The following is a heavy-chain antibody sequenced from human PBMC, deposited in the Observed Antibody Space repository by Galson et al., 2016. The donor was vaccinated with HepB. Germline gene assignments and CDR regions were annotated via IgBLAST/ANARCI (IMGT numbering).Heavy chain of an antibody. D-gene: IGHD4-11*01. CDR2: TNEYGSIT. V-gene: IGHV3-74*01. Sequence: SLRLSCAASGFSFSSFWMHWVRQVPGKELVWVARTNEYGSITDYADSVKGRFTISRDNSKNSLYLQMNSLRDEDTAMYYCARVTTPFLNCDSWGQGTLVTVSS. CDR1: GFSFSSFW. CDR3: ARVTTPFLNCDS. J-gene: IGHJ4*02.